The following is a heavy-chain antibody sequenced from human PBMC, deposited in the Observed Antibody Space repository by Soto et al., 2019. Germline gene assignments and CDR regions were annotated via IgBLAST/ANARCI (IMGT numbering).Heavy chain of an antibody. V-gene: IGHV1-46*01. J-gene: IGHJ4*02. D-gene: IGHD3-10*01. Sequence: ASVKVSCKASGYTFTSYYMHWVRQAPGQGLEWIGIINPSGGSTSYAQKFQGRVTMTRDTSTSTVYMELSRLRSEDTAVYYCARDRLMVRGVKGVWYFDYWGQGTLVTVSS. CDR1: GYTFTSYY. CDR2: INPSGGST. CDR3: ARDRLMVRGVKGVWYFDY.